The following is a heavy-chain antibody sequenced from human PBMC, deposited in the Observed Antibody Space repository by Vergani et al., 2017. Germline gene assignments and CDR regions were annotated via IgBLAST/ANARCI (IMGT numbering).Heavy chain of an antibody. Sequence: QVQLVESGGGLVKPGGSLRLSCAASGFTFSDYYMSWIRQAPGKGLEWVSYISSSSSYTNYADSVKGRFTISRDNAKNSLYLQMNSRRAEDTAVYYCARRARAMANYFDYWGQGTLVTVSS. V-gene: IGHV3-11*06. CDR2: ISSSSSYT. J-gene: IGHJ4*02. CDR1: GFTFSDYY. CDR3: ARRARAMANYFDY. D-gene: IGHD5-18*01.